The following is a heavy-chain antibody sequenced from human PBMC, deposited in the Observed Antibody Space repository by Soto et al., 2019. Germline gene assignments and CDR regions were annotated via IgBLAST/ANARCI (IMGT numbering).Heavy chain of an antibody. D-gene: IGHD6-6*01. J-gene: IGHJ4*02. Sequence: EVHLVESGGVVVQPGGSLRLTCAASGFTFDDHNMHWVRQVPGKGLEWVSLISWDGGTTYYADSVKGRFTVSRDNSINVSYVLMNALTTEDSALYYCASSQGDYWGQGTLVTVS. CDR2: ISWDGGTT. CDR1: GFTFDDHN. V-gene: IGHV3-43*01. CDR3: ASSQGDY.